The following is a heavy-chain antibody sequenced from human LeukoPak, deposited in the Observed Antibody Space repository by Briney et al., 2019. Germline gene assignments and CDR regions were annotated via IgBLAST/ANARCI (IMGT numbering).Heavy chain of an antibody. J-gene: IGHJ4*02. CDR1: GFTFRTCA. CDR3: TRNQILDDTGSWYAY. CDR2: ISDGGSRA. D-gene: IGHD6-13*01. V-gene: IGHV3-23*01. Sequence: GGSLRLSCGASGFTFRTCAMSWVRQAPGKGLEWVSGISDGGSRAFYAESVKGRFTVSRDNSKNTLYLRMNSLRAEDTAIYYCTRNQILDDTGSWYAYWGQGTLVTVSS.